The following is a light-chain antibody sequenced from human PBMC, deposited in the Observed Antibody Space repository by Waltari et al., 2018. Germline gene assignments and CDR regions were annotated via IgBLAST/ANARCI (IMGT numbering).Light chain of an antibody. CDR1: QTITTF. CDR2: SVS. J-gene: IGKJ1*01. Sequence: DIQMTQSPSSLSASVGDRVTIPCRASQTITTFLNWYQQKPGKAPKRLIYSVSSLQSGVPSRFSGSGSGTDFTLTISSLQPEDFATYFCQQSYSTVWSFGQGTKVEV. CDR3: QQSYSTVWS. V-gene: IGKV1-39*01.